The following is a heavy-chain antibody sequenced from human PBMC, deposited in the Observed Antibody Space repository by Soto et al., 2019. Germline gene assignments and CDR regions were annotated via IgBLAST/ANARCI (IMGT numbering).Heavy chain of an antibody. J-gene: IGHJ4*02. CDR2: ISAYNGNT. D-gene: IGHD3-22*01. CDR1: GYTFASNG. Sequence: ASVKVSCKASGYTFASNGISWVRQAPGQGLEWMGWISAYNGNTNYAQKLQGRVTMTTDTSTSTAYMELRSLRSDDTAVYYCARAYYYYSSGYYFYGYWGQGTPVTGSA. V-gene: IGHV1-18*01. CDR3: ARAYYYYSSGYYFYGY.